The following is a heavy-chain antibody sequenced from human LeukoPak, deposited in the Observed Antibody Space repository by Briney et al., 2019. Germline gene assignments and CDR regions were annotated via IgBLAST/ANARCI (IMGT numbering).Heavy chain of an antibody. Sequence: GGSLRLSCAASGFTFSSYAMSWVRQAPGKGLEWVSAISGSGGSTYYADSVKGRFTISRDNSKNTLYLQMNSLRAEDTAVYYCAKLYSSGWYEVFYYFDYWGQGTLVTVSS. V-gene: IGHV3-23*01. J-gene: IGHJ4*02. CDR1: GFTFSSYA. CDR2: ISGSGGST. D-gene: IGHD6-19*01. CDR3: AKLYSSGWYEVFYYFDY.